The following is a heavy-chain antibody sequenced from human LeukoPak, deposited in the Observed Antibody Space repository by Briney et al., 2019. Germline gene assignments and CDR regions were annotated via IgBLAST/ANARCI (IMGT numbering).Heavy chain of an antibody. CDR1: GGSFSGYY. V-gene: IGHV4-34*01. D-gene: IGHD4-17*01. CDR3: ATYGGNRSVDAFDI. Sequence: SETLSLTCAVYGGSFSGYYWSWIRQPPGKGLEWIGEINHSGSTNYNPSLKSRVTISVDTSKNQFSLKLSPVTAADTAVYYCATYGGNRSVDAFDIWGQGTMVTVSS. CDR2: INHSGST. J-gene: IGHJ3*02.